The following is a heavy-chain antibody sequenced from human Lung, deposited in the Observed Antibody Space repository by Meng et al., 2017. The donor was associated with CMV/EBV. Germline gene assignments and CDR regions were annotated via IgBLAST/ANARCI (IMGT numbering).Heavy chain of an antibody. V-gene: IGHV3-21*01. CDR1: GFTFSSYS. Sequence: SGFTFSSYSMNWVRQAPGKGLEWVSSISSRSSYIYYADSVKGRFTISRDNAKNSLYLQMNSLRAEDTAVYYCARGLRFLPFYGMDVWGQGTTVTVSS. CDR3: ARGLRFLPFYGMDV. D-gene: IGHD3-3*01. J-gene: IGHJ6*02. CDR2: ISSRSSYI.